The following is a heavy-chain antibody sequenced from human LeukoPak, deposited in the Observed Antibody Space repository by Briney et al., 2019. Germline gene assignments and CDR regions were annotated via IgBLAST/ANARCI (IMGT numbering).Heavy chain of an antibody. J-gene: IGHJ4*02. D-gene: IGHD1-26*01. CDR1: GFTFSSYG. Sequence: GGSLRLSCAASGFTFSSYGMHWVRQAPGKGLEWVSSISSSSYIYYADSVKGRFTISRDNAKNSLYLQMNSLRAEDTAVYYCAREPWAFFDYWGQGTLVTVSS. CDR2: ISSSSYI. CDR3: AREPWAFFDY. V-gene: IGHV3-21*01.